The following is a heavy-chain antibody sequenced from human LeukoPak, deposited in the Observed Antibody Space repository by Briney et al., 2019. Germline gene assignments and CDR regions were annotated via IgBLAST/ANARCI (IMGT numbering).Heavy chain of an antibody. J-gene: IGHJ5*02. Sequence: TSETLSLTCTVSGGSISSGDYYWSWIRQPPGKGLEWIGEINHSGSTNYNPSLKSRVTISVDTSKNQFSLKLSSVTAADTAVYYCARACRITIFGVVIMAWFDPWGQGTLVTVSS. CDR3: ARACRITIFGVVIMAWFDP. CDR1: GGSISSGDYY. V-gene: IGHV4-39*07. D-gene: IGHD3-3*01. CDR2: INHSGST.